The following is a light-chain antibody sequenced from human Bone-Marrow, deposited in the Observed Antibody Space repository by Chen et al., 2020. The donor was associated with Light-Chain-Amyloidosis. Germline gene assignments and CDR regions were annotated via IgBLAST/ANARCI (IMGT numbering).Light chain of an antibody. V-gene: IGKV4-1*01. Sequence: DILITQCPDSRAVSLGEKANINCKSSRTVLYSSNNKNYLAWYQQKTGQRTELLIYWASTRESGVPVRFIGSGSGTYYTLTISSLQSEYVAGYYGQEYYSTPCTFGQGTKVEI. CDR3: QEYYSTPCT. CDR1: RTVLYSSNNKNY. J-gene: IGKJ1*01. CDR2: WAS.